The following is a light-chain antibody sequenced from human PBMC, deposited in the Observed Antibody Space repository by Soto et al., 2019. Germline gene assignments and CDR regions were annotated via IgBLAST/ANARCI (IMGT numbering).Light chain of an antibody. V-gene: IGLV2-14*01. CDR3: SSYSSSGTLYV. CDR1: SSDVGGYNY. CDR2: DVN. J-gene: IGLJ1*01. Sequence: QSALTQPASVSGSPGQSITISCTGTSSDVGGYNYVSWYQHHPGKAPKLMIYDVNNRPSGISNRFFGSKSGNTASLTISGLQTEDEAVYYCSSYSSSGTLYVFGTGTKLTVL.